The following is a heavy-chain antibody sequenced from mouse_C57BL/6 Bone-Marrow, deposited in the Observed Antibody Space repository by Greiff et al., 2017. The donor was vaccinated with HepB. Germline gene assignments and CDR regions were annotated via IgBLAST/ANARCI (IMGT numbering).Heavy chain of an antibody. J-gene: IGHJ2*01. CDR2: IDPSDSYT. CDR3: AREWVYYFDY. V-gene: IGHV1-59*01. CDR1: GYTFTSYW. Sequence: VQLQQPGAELVKPGTSVKLSCKASGYTFTSYWMHWVKQRPGQGLEWIGVIDPSDSYTNYNQKFKGKATLTVDTSSSTAYMQLSSLTSEDSAVYFCAREWVYYFDYWGQGTTLTVSS. D-gene: IGHD1-3*01.